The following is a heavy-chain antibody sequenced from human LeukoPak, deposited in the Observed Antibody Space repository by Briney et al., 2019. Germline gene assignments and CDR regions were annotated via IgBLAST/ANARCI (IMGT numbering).Heavy chain of an antibody. V-gene: IGHV3-74*01. CDR2: INDDGSFR. CDR3: ARVSGPGMNEYYHL. D-gene: IGHD3-10*01. Sequence: GGSLRLSCAASGITFSGAWMHWVRQAPGKGLVWVSRINDDGSFRRYANSVKGRFTISRDNAKNTLFLQMDSLRAEDTAVYYCARVSGPGMNEYYHLWGQGTLVTVSS. CDR1: GITFSGAW. J-gene: IGHJ1*01.